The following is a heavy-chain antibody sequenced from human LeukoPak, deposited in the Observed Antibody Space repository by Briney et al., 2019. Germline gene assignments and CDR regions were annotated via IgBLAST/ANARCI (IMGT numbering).Heavy chain of an antibody. Sequence: SETLSLTCTVSGDSVRTNNYYWSWIRQPPGEGLEWIGYIHYSGNTNYNTSLKSRVTISVDTSKSQFSLKLSSVTAADTAVYYCASANTDFWSGYSPFDYWGQGTLVTVSS. V-gene: IGHV4-61*01. CDR1: GDSVRTNNYY. D-gene: IGHD3-3*01. CDR2: IHYSGNT. CDR3: ASANTDFWSGYSPFDY. J-gene: IGHJ4*02.